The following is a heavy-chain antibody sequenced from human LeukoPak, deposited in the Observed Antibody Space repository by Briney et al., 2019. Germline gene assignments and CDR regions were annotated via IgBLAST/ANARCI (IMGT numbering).Heavy chain of an antibody. CDR2: INPNSGGT. D-gene: IGHD3-10*01. CDR3: ARDQGAMVRGFPYYYMDV. CDR1: GYTFTGYY. V-gene: IGHV1-2*02. J-gene: IGHJ6*03. Sequence: GASVKVSCEASGYTFTGYYMHWVRQAPGQGLEWMGWINPNSGGTNYAQKFQGRVTMTRDTSISTAYMELSRLRSDDTAVYYCARDQGAMVRGFPYYYMDVWGKGTTVTISS.